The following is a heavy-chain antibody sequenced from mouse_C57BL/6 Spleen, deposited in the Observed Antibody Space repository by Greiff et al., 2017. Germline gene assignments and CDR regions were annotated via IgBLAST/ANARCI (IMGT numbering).Heavy chain of an antibody. V-gene: IGHV5-4*03. J-gene: IGHJ4*01. CDR1: GFTFSSYA. D-gene: IGHD2-3*01. Sequence: EVKVVESGGGLVKPGGSLKLSCAASGFTFSSYAMSWVRQTPEKRLEWVATISDGGSYTYYPDNVKGRFTISRDNAKTNLYLQKMHLKSVKTAKYYGAKDGCYDAMDYWGQGTSVTVSS. CDR3: AKDGCYDAMDY. CDR2: ISDGGSYT.